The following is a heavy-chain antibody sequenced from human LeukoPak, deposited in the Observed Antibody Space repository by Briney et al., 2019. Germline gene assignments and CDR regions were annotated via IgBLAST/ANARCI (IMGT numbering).Heavy chain of an antibody. Sequence: GGSLRLSCAASGFTFSTYGMHWVRQAPGKGLEWVAVIVYDGSKKYYADSVKGRFTISRDNSKNTLYLQMNSLRTEDMAVYYCAKSASHSGSSEDYFDFWGQGTLVTASS. CDR3: AKSASHSGSSEDYFDF. D-gene: IGHD6-6*01. V-gene: IGHV3-30*18. CDR2: IVYDGSKK. CDR1: GFTFSTYG. J-gene: IGHJ4*02.